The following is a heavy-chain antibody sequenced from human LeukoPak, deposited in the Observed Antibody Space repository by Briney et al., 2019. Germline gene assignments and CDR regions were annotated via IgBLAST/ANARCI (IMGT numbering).Heavy chain of an antibody. Sequence: SETLSLTCTVSGGSISSYYWSWIRQPPGKGLEWIGYIYYSGSTNYNPSLKSRVTISVDTSKNQFSLKLSSVTAADAAVYYCARYVWGSYPTFEDYWGQGTLVTVSS. CDR3: ARYVWGSYPTFEDY. J-gene: IGHJ4*02. D-gene: IGHD3-16*02. CDR1: GGSISSYY. V-gene: IGHV4-59*01. CDR2: IYYSGST.